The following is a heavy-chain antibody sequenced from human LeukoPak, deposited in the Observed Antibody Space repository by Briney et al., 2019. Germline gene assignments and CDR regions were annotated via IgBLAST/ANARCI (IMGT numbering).Heavy chain of an antibody. D-gene: IGHD7-27*01. J-gene: IGHJ3*02. V-gene: IGHV1-69*05. CDR1: GGTFSSYA. CDR3: ARGTGDRPDDAFDI. CDR2: IIPIFGTA. Sequence: SVKVSCKASGGTFSSYAISWVRQAPGQGLEWMGGIIPIFGTANYAQKFQGRVTITTDESTSTAYMELSSLRSEDTAVYYCARGTGDRPDDAFDIWGQGTMVTVSS.